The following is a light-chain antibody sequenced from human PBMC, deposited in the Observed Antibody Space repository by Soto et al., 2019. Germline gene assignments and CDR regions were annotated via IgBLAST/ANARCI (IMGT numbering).Light chain of an antibody. Sequence: DIQLTQSPSSLSASVGASVTITCQGSQDINNCGNWYQQKPGKSPKLLIFGASTLKAGASSCFSGSGSAADFSFTISRLPPEDIATYYCQQSSDLVSFGQGTRLEIK. V-gene: IGKV1-33*01. J-gene: IGKJ5*01. CDR3: QQSSDLVS. CDR1: QDINNC. CDR2: GAS.